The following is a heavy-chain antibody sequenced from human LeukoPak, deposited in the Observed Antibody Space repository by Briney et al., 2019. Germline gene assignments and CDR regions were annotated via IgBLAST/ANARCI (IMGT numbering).Heavy chain of an antibody. CDR2: IYTSGST. CDR3: ARDAIYYYYYYMDV. J-gene: IGHJ6*03. CDR1: GGSISSNY. Sequence: PSETLSLTCTVSGGSISSNYWNWIRQPAGKGLEWIGGIYTSGSTNYNPSLKSRVTMSVDTSKNQFSLKVSSVTAADTAVYYCARDAIYYYYYYMDVWGKGTTVTISS. V-gene: IGHV4-4*07.